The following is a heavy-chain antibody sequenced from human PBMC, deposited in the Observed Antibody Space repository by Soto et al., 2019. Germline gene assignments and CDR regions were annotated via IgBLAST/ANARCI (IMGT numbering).Heavy chain of an antibody. Sequence: SQTLSLTCAISGDSVSSNSAAWNWIRQSPSRGLEWLGRTYYRSKWYNDYAVSVKSRITINPDTSKNQFSLQPNSVTPEDTAVYYCARTTQGGTGTLGAYFDYWGQGTLVTVSS. CDR3: ARTTQGGTGTLGAYFDY. CDR1: GDSVSSNSAA. V-gene: IGHV6-1*01. D-gene: IGHD1-1*01. J-gene: IGHJ4*02. CDR2: TYYRSKWYN.